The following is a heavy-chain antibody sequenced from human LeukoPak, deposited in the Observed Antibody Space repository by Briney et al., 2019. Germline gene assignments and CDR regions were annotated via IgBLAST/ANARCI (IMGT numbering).Heavy chain of an antibody. CDR3: ARSSMFRGVTVDY. CDR1: GGSINSSSYY. V-gene: IGHV4-39*01. Sequence: PSETLSLTCTVSGGSINSSSYYWGWIRHPPGEALEWIGSIYHSGSTYYNPSLKSRFTISVDTSKGQFSLKRSSVTAADTAVYYCARSSMFRGVTVDYWGEGTLVTVSS. CDR2: IYHSGST. D-gene: IGHD3-10*01. J-gene: IGHJ4*02.